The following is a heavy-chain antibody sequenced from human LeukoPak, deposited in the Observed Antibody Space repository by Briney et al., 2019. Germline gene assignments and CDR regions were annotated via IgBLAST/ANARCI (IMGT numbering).Heavy chain of an antibody. CDR2: LYRDGRT. Sequence: QAGGSLRLSCAVSGFTVSGNYMIWVRQAPGKGLEWVSVLYRDGRTNYADSVKGRFTISRDSSKNTLFLQMNSLRADDTAVYYCARDLRSFNPFDIWGQGAVVTVSS. J-gene: IGHJ3*02. CDR3: ARDLRSFNPFDI. CDR1: GFTVSGNY. D-gene: IGHD3-3*01. V-gene: IGHV3-53*01.